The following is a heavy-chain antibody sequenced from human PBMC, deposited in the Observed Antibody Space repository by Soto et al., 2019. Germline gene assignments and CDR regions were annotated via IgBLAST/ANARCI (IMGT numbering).Heavy chain of an antibody. CDR3: AKTVVPAAPTDYYYYYCGMDV. J-gene: IGHJ6*02. CDR2: ISGSGGST. D-gene: IGHD2-2*01. V-gene: IGHV3-23*01. CDR1: GFTFSSYA. Sequence: GGSLRLSCAASGFTFSSYAMSWVRQAPGKGLEWVSAISGSGGSTYYADSVKGRFTISRDNSKNTLYLQMNSLRAEDTAVYYCAKTVVPAAPTDYYYYYCGMDVWGQGTTVTISS.